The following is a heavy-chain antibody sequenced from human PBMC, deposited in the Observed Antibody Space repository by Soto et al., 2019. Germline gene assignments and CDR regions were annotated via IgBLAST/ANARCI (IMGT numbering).Heavy chain of an antibody. D-gene: IGHD1-1*01. V-gene: IGHV3-33*01. J-gene: IGHJ3*02. Sequence: XXSLRLSYAASGFTFSSYGVHWVLQAPGKGLEWVAVIWYDGSNKYYADSVKGRFTISRDNSKNTLYLQMNSLRAEDTAVYYCARDSTTYAFDIWGQGTMVTVSS. CDR1: GFTFSSYG. CDR3: ARDSTTYAFDI. CDR2: IWYDGSNK.